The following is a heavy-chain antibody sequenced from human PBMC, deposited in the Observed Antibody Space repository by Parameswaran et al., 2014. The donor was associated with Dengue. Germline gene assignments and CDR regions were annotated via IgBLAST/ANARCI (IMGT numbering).Heavy chain of an antibody. CDR2: INHSGST. CDR3: AREDYYDSSGSEYFQH. D-gene: IGHD3-22*01. Sequence: VRQAPGKGLEWIGEINHSGSTNYNPSLKSRVTISVDTSKNQFSLKLSSVTAADTAVYYCAREDYYDSSGSEYFQHWGQGTLVTVSS. V-gene: IGHV4-34*01. J-gene: IGHJ1*01.